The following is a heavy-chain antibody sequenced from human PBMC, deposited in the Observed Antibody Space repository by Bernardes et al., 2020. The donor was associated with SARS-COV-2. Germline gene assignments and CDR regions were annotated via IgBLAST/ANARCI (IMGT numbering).Heavy chain of an antibody. CDR3: ARDFHRYCGCDCHYGMDV. CDR1: GYTFTGYY. V-gene: IGHV1-2*04. J-gene: IGHJ6*02. D-gene: IGHD2-21*02. CDR2: INPNSGGT. Sequence: ASVKVSCKASGYTFTGYYMHWVRQAPGQGLEWMGWINPNSGGTNYAQKFQGWVTMTRDTSISTAYMELSRLRSDDTAVYYCARDFHRYCGCDCHYGMDVWGQGTTVTVSS.